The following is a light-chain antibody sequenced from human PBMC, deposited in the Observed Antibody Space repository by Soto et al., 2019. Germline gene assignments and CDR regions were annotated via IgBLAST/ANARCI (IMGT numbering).Light chain of an antibody. CDR3: QKYDSVPLT. J-gene: IGKJ4*01. V-gene: IGKV1-27*01. Sequence: DIQMTQSPSSLSASVGDRATITRRASQGINNFVAWYQQKPGEVPKLLIYAASTLQSGVPSRFSGSGFGTDFVLTISSLEPEDVATYYCQKYDSVPLTFGGGTRVEIK. CDR1: QGINNF. CDR2: AAS.